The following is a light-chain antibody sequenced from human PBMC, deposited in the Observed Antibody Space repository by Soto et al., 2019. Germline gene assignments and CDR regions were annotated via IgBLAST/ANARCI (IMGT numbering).Light chain of an antibody. CDR2: YDS. CDR3: QVWDSSSDRPV. Sequence: SYELTQTPSLSVAPEKTASITCGGDNIGSQSVHWYQHKPGQAPILVMRYDSDRPSGIPERFSGSNSGNTATLTISRVEAGDEADYCCQVWDSSSDRPVFGGGTKLTVL. CDR1: NIGSQS. J-gene: IGLJ3*02. V-gene: IGLV3-21*04.